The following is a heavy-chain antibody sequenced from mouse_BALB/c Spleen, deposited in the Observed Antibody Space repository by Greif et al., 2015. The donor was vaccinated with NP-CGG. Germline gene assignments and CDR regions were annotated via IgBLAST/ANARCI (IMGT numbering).Heavy chain of an antibody. CDR3: ARLFDY. V-gene: IGHV5-17*02. CDR2: ISSGSNTI. Sequence: EVHLVESGGGLVQPGGSRKLSCAASGFTFSSFGMHWVRQAPEKGLEWVAYISSGSNTIYYADTVKGRFTISRDNPKNTLFLQMTSRRSEDTAMYYCARLFDYWGQGTTLTVSS. J-gene: IGHJ2*01. CDR1: GFTFSSFG.